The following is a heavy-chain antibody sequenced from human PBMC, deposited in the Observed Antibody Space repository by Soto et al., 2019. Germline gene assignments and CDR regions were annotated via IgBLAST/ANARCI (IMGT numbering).Heavy chain of an antibody. J-gene: IGHJ4*02. D-gene: IGHD4-17*01. V-gene: IGHV4-34*01. CDR3: ARSGPHYGGKGGFDY. CDR2: INHSGST. CDR1: GGSFSGYY. Sequence: SETLSLTCAVYGGSFSGYYWSWIRQPPGKGLEWIGEINHSGSTNYNPSLKSRVTISVDTSKNQFSLKLSSVTAADTAVYYCARSGPHYGGKGGFDYWGQGTLVTVSS.